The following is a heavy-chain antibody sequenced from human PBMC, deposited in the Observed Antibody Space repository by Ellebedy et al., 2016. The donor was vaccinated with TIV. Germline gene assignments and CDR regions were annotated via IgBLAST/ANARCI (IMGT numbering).Heavy chain of an antibody. J-gene: IGHJ5*02. CDR1: GGSFSGYY. CDR2: INHSGST. D-gene: IGHD2-2*01. Sequence: SETLSLXXAVYGGSFSGYYWTWIRQPPGKGLEWIGEINHSGSTKYNSSLKSRVTISIDTSKNQFSLKLSSVTAADTAVYYCARKYCDAISCHAFDPWGQGTLVTVSS. V-gene: IGHV4-34*01. CDR3: ARKYCDAISCHAFDP.